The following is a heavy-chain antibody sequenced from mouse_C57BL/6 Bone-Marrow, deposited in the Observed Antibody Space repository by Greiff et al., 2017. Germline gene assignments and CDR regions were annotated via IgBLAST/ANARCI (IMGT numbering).Heavy chain of an antibody. D-gene: IGHD2-1*01. CDR2: IDPSDSET. CDR3: ARRGIYYGFAY. Sequence: QVQLQQPGAELVRPGSSVKLSCKASGYTFTSYWMHWVKQRPIQGLEWIGNIDPSDSETHYNQKFKDKATLTVDKSSSTAYMQLSSLTAEDAAVYYGARRGIYYGFAYWGQGTLVTVAA. CDR1: GYTFTSYW. J-gene: IGHJ3*01. V-gene: IGHV1-52*01.